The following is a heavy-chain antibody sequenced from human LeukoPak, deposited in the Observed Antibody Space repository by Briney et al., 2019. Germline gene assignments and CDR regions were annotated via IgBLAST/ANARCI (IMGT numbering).Heavy chain of an antibody. CDR2: INPSGGST. V-gene: IGHV1-46*01. J-gene: IGHJ6*02. CDR1: GYIITGYH. CDR3: ARDLGSSSWTYYYGMDV. D-gene: IGHD6-13*01. Sequence: ASVKVSCKASGYIITGYHMDWVRQAPGQGLEWIGIINPSGGSTSYAQKFQGRVTWTRDTSTSTVYMELSSLRSEDTAVYYCARDLGSSSWTYYYGMDVWGQGTTVTVSS.